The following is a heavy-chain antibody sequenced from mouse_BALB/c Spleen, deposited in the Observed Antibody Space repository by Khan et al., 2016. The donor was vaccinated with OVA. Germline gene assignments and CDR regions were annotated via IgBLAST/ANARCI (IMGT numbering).Heavy chain of an antibody. CDR1: GYSFTNYW. Sequence: VQLQQSGGEVVRPGTSVKISCKASGYSFTNYWLGWVRQRPGHGPVWIGDIYPGGYFTNYNEQFLDMATLPVDTSSPTAYLQLSSLPSQASAVLFCARGATGYFDVWGAGTTVTVSS. J-gene: IGHJ1*01. CDR2: IYPGGYFT. CDR3: ARGATGYFDV. V-gene: IGHV1-63*02. D-gene: IGHD3-1*01.